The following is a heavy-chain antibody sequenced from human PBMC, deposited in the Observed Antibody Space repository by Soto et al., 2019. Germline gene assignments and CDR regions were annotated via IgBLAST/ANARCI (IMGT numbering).Heavy chain of an antibody. V-gene: IGHV1-69*06. Sequence: SVKVSCKASGGTFSSYAINWVRQAPGQGLEWMGGIIPIFATADYAQKFQGRVTITADKSTGTAYMELNRLRSEDTAVYYCVRDSPIGSTFSGYDGIDYWGQGTLVTVSS. CDR1: GGTFSSYA. D-gene: IGHD5-12*01. CDR2: IIPIFATA. J-gene: IGHJ4*02. CDR3: VRDSPIGSTFSGYDGIDY.